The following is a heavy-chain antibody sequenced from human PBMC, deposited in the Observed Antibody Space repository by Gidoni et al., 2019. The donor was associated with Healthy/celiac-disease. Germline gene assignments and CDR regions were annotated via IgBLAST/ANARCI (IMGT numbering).Heavy chain of an antibody. CDR2: IKQDGSEK. CDR1: GFTFSSYW. D-gene: IGHD6-13*01. Sequence: EVQLVESGGGLVQPGGSLRLSCAASGFTFSSYWMSWVRQAPGKGLEWVANIKQDGSEKYYVDSVKGRFTISRDNAKNSLYLQMNSLRAEDTAVYYCVKSSSWENDAFDIWGQGTMVTVSS. V-gene: IGHV3-7*05. J-gene: IGHJ3*02. CDR3: VKSSSWENDAFDI.